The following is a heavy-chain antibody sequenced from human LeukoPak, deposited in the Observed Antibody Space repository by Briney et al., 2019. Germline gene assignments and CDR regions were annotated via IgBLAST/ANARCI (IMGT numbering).Heavy chain of an antibody. CDR3: ARGNRQYQLLYPTNYYYYMDV. Sequence: SVKVSCKASGGTFSSYAISWVRQAPGQGLEWMGGIIPIFGTANYAQKFQGRVTITTDESTSTAYMELSSLRSEDTAVYYCARGNRQYQLLYPTNYYYYMDVWGKGTTVTVSS. D-gene: IGHD2-2*02. V-gene: IGHV1-69*05. CDR1: GGTFSSYA. J-gene: IGHJ6*03. CDR2: IIPIFGTA.